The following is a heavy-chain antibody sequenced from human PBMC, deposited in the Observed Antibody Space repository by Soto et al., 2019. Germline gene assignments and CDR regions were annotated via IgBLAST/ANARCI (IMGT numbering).Heavy chain of an antibody. Sequence: LSLTCTVSGGSISSGGFYWSWIRQHSGKGLEWIGYIYYSGTTYYNPSLKSRVTISVDTSQNQFSLKLSSVTAADTAVYYCARVDYSDYVFAFDIWGQGTMVTVSS. CDR3: ARVDYSDYVFAFDI. CDR1: GGSISSGGFY. CDR2: IYYSGTT. V-gene: IGHV4-31*03. D-gene: IGHD4-17*01. J-gene: IGHJ3*02.